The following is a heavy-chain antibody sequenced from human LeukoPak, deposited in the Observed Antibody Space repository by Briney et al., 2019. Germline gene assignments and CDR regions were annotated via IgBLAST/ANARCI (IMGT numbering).Heavy chain of an antibody. J-gene: IGHJ6*02. CDR3: TTVTALLLWGLDV. CDR1: GFTFSDAW. Sequence: GGSLRLSCAASGFTFSDAWMSWVRQAPGKGLEWVGRIKSNSDGGTAEYGAPVKGRFTISRDDSKNTLYLQMNSLKTEDTAVYHCTTVTALLLWGLDVWGQGTTVTVSS. D-gene: IGHD2-15*01. CDR2: IKSNSDGGTA. V-gene: IGHV3-15*01.